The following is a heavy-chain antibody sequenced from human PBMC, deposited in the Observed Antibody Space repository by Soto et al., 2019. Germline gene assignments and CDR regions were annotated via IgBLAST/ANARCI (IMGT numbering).Heavy chain of an antibody. J-gene: IGHJ6*02. D-gene: IGHD3-16*01. Sequence: QVQLVQSGDEVKKPGASVKVSCKASGYIFVNYGIAWVRQAPGQGLEWMGWISPYTGNTHSATKIQGRLTMTTDTTTSTAYMDLRSLTSDETAVYYCVMVDNYVTPTPQDVWGQGTTVTVSS. CDR2: ISPYTGNT. CDR1: GYIFVNYG. V-gene: IGHV1-18*01. CDR3: VMVDNYVTPTPQDV.